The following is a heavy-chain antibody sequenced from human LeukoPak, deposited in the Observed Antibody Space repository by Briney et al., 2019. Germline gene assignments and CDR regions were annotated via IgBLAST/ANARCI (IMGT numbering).Heavy chain of an antibody. CDR1: GDTFTNYG. Sequence: GASVKVSCKASGDTFTNYGISWVRQAPGQGLEWMGWISAYNGHTIYAQKLQGRVTMTTDTSTSTAYMELRSLRSDDTAVYFCARDGHRRYYYGSSGREDVFDIWGQGTMVTVSS. CDR2: ISAYNGHT. J-gene: IGHJ3*02. V-gene: IGHV1-18*01. CDR3: ARDGHRRYYYGSSGREDVFDI. D-gene: IGHD3-22*01.